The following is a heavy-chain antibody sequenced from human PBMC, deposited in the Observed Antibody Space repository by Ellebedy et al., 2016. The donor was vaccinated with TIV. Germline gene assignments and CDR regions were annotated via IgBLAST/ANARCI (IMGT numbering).Heavy chain of an antibody. CDR2: IYYSGST. J-gene: IGHJ6*03. CDR1: GGSISSYY. CDR3: ARVRVAARPWEPGWYMDV. V-gene: IGHV4-59*01. Sequence: SETLSLXXTVSGGSISSYYWSWIRQPPGKGLEWIGYIYYSGSTNYNPSLKSRVTISVDTSKNQFSLKLSSVTAADTAVYYCARVRVAARPWEPGWYMDVWGKGTTVTVSS. D-gene: IGHD6-6*01.